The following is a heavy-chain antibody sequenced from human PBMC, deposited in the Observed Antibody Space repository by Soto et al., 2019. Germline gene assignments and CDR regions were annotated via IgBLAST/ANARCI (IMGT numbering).Heavy chain of an antibody. D-gene: IGHD3-22*01. Sequence: ASVKVSCKASGDTFTSYYMHWVRQAPGQGLEWMGIINPSGGSTSYAQKLQGRVTMTRDTSTSTVYMELSSLRSEDTAVYYCARDGLDYDSSGSTQNAFDIWGQGTMVTVS. CDR3: ARDGLDYDSSGSTQNAFDI. J-gene: IGHJ3*02. CDR1: GDTFTSYY. V-gene: IGHV1-46*01. CDR2: INPSGGST.